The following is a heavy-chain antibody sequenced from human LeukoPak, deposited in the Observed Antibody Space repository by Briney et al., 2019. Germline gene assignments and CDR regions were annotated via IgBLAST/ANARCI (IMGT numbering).Heavy chain of an antibody. J-gene: IGHJ6*02. V-gene: IGHV3-73*01. Sequence: GGSLKLSCAASGFPFSGSAIHWVRQASGKGLEWVGRIRSKADSYATAYAASVKGRFTISRDDSKNTAYLQMNSLKTEDTAVYYCTRLRPAGVESYFYYGMDVWGQGTTVTVSS. CDR2: IRSKADSYAT. CDR3: TRLRPAGVESYFYYGMDV. D-gene: IGHD6-13*01. CDR1: GFPFSGSA.